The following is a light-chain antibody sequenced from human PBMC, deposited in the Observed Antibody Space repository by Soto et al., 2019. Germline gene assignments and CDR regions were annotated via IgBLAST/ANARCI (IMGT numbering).Light chain of an antibody. CDR2: DAS. CDR1: QSVSSY. CDR3: QQRSNWPGT. V-gene: IGKV3-11*01. Sequence: EIVLTQSPATLSLSPGERATLSCRASQSVSSYLAWYQQKPGQAPRLLIYDASNRATGIPARFSGSGSGTDFTLTIRSLEPEDFAVYYCQQRSNWPGTFGQGTKVESK. J-gene: IGKJ1*01.